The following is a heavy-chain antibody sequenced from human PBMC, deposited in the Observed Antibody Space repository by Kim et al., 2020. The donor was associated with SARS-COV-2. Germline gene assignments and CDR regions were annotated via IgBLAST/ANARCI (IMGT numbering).Heavy chain of an antibody. V-gene: IGHV3-33*06. CDR2: IWYDGSNK. D-gene: IGHD5-12*01. J-gene: IGHJ6*02. CDR1: GFTFSSYG. Sequence: GGSLRLSCAASGFTFSSYGMHWVRQAPGKGLEWVAVIWYDGSNKYYADSVKGRFTISRDNSKNTLYLQMNSLRAEDTAVYYCAKESLGWLPFNYYYYGMDVWGQGTTVTVSS. CDR3: AKESLGWLPFNYYYYGMDV.